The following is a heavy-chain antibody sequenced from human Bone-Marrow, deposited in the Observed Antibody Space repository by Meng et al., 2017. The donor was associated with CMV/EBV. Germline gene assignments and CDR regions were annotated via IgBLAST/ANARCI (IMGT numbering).Heavy chain of an antibody. Sequence: AAVKVSCKASGYIFTSQGISRGQQAPGQGLEWRGWISAYRGCTNYAQKFQGRVTMTRDTSISTAYKELSRLRSDHTAVYDFARDQLGYCSSTSWYLGDYYYGMDVWGQGTTVTVSS. CDR2: ISAYRGCT. V-gene: IGHV1-2*02. CDR3: ARDQLGYCSSTSWYLGDYYYGMDV. J-gene: IGHJ6*02. D-gene: IGHD2-2*01. CDR1: GYIFTSQG.